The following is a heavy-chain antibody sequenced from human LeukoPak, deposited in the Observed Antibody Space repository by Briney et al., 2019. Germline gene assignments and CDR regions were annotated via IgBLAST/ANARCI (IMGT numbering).Heavy chain of an antibody. CDR1: GFTFSSYS. Sequence: GGSLRLSCAASGFTFSSYSMNWVHQAPGKGLEWVSYISSSSSTIYYADSVKGRFTISRDNAKNSLYLQMNSLRDEDTAVYYCARDVRATGTHYYDSSGYTPRYYGMDVWGQGTTVTVSS. CDR3: ARDVRATGTHYYDSSGYTPRYYGMDV. V-gene: IGHV3-48*02. D-gene: IGHD3-22*01. CDR2: ISSSSSTI. J-gene: IGHJ6*02.